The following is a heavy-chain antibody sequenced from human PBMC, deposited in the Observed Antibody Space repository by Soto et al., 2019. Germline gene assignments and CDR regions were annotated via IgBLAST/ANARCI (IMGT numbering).Heavy chain of an antibody. J-gene: IGHJ4*02. CDR1: GGSFSGYY. CDR3: ARGHGSY. Sequence: SETLSLTCSVYGGSFSGYYWSWIRQPPGKGLEWIGEINHSGSTNYNPSLKSRVTISVDTSKNQFSLKLSSVTAEDTAVYYCARGHGSYWGQGTLVTVSS. CDR2: INHSGST. V-gene: IGHV4-34*01.